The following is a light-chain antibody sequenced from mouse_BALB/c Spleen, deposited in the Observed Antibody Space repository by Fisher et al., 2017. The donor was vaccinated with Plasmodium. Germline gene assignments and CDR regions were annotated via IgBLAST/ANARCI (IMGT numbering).Light chain of an antibody. J-gene: IGKJ5*01. CDR1: QSISNH. V-gene: IGKV5-45*01. Sequence: DIVMTQSTVTLSVIPGDRVSLSCRASQSISNHLHWYQQRSHGSPRLLIKYTSQSISGIPSRFSGSGSGTDFTLSINSVETEDFGMYFCQQSNGWPLTFGAGTKLELK. CDR2: YTS. CDR3: QQSNGWPLT.